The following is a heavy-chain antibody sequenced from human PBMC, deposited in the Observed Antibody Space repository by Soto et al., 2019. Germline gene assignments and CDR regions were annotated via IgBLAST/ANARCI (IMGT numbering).Heavy chain of an antibody. CDR1: GGSISSGYYF. CDR2: ISYSGST. J-gene: IGHJ4*02. CDR3: ARESDWPRGYFES. D-gene: IGHD2-21*01. V-gene: IGHV4-31*03. Sequence: QVQLQESGPGLVKPSQTLSLTCTVSGGSISSGYYFCTWIRQLPGKGLEWIGYISYSGSTQYNPSPKSRVTMSVDTSENQFSLKLSSVTAADTAVYYCARESDWPRGYFESWGQGALVTVSS.